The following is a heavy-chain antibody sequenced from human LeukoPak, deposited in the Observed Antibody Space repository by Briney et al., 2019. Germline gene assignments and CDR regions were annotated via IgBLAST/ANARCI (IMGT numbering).Heavy chain of an antibody. CDR1: GGXFSGSY. D-gene: IGHD1-1*01. CDR2: IIHSGST. V-gene: IGHV4-34*01. J-gene: IGHJ3*02. Sequence: SETLSLTCAVYGGXFSGSYWSWIRQSPGKGLQWIGEIIHSGSTTYNPSLKSRVTISIDTSKNQFSLKLSSVTAADTAVYYCARGGGDWNDAYQNAFDIWDQGTMGTVSS. CDR3: ARGGGDWNDAYQNAFDI.